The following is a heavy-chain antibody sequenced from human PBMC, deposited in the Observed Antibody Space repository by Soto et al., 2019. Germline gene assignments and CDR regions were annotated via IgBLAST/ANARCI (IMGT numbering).Heavy chain of an antibody. CDR2: IYYSGST. J-gene: IGHJ3*02. CDR1: GGSISSGGYY. Sequence: PSETLSLNCTVSGGSISSGGYYWRWIRQHPGKGLEWIGYIYYSGSTYYNPSLKSRVTISVDTSKNQFSLKLSSVTAADTAVYYCARDTAPRHDAFDIWGQGTMVTV. CDR3: ARDTAPRHDAFDI. D-gene: IGHD5-18*01. V-gene: IGHV4-31*03.